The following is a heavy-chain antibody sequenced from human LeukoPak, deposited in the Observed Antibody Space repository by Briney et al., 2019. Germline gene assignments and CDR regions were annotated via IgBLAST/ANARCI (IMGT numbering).Heavy chain of an antibody. V-gene: IGHV3-7*01. J-gene: IGHJ6*03. D-gene: IGHD2/OR15-2a*01. Sequence: AGGSLRLSCAASGFTFNDYYMTWIRQAPGKGLECVATIKQDGSEKYYVDSVKGRFTISRDNGKNSLYLQMNSLRAEDTAVYYXXXXXXXXXXXXXXXTTFEYYYYMDVWGKGTTVTISS. CDR1: GFTFNDYY. CDR2: IKQDGSEK. CDR3: XXXXXXXXXXXXXXTTFEYYYYMDV.